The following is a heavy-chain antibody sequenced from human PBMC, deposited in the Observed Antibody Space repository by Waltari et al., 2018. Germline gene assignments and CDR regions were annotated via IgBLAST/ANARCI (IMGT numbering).Heavy chain of an antibody. J-gene: IGHJ6*02. V-gene: IGHV1-69*01. CDR1: GGTFSSYA. CDR2: IIPIFGTA. Sequence: QVQLVQSGAEVKKPGSSVKVSCKASGGTFSSYAISWVRPAPGQGLEWMGGIIPIFGTANYAQKFQGRVTITADESTSTAYMELSSLRSEDTAVYYCARDPGWLVVDYYYGMDVWGQGTTVTVSS. CDR3: ARDPGWLVVDYYYGMDV. D-gene: IGHD6-19*01.